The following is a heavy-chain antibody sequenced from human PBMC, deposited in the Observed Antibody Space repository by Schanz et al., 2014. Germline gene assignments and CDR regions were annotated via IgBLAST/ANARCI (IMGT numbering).Heavy chain of an antibody. J-gene: IGHJ5*02. V-gene: IGHV3-7*01. D-gene: IGHD3-10*01. Sequence: EVQLVESGGGLVQPGGSLRLSCSASGFTFSIYAMHWVRQAPGKGLEWVANIKEDGSVKDYVDSVKGRFTISRDNAKNSLYLQMTSLRAEDTAVYYCARPALWFGDNCFDPWGQGTLVTVSS. CDR1: GFTFSIYA. CDR3: ARPALWFGDNCFDP. CDR2: IKEDGSVK.